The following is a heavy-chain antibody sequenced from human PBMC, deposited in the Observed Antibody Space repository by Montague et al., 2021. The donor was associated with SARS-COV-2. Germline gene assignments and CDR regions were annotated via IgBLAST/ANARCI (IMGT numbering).Heavy chain of an antibody. V-gene: IGHV6-1*01. J-gene: IGHJ3*02. Sequence: CAISGDSVSRNNPAWNWIRQSPSRGLEWLGRTYYGSSWNTDYAVSVKSRITISPDTSKNQFSLHLNSVTPEDTAVYYCARGWNYAFDIWSQGPMVTVSS. D-gene: IGHD1-7*01. CDR1: GDSVSRNNPA. CDR2: TYYGSSWNT. CDR3: ARGWNYAFDI.